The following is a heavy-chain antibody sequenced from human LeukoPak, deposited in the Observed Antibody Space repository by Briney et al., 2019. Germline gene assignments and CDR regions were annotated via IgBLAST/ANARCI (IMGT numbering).Heavy chain of an antibody. V-gene: IGHV3-11*01. CDR2: ISGSGSTM. D-gene: IGHD1-26*01. CDR1: GFTFSDYY. Sequence: GGSLRLSCPASGFTFSDYYMNWVRQAPGKGLEWVSYISGSGSTMYYADSVKGRFTISRDNAKNSLYLQMNSLRAEDTAVYYSVRTGAGESFDYWGQGTLVTVSS. J-gene: IGHJ4*02. CDR3: VRTGAGESFDY.